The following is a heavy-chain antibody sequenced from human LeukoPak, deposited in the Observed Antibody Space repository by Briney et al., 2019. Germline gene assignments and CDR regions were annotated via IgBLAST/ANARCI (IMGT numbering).Heavy chain of an antibody. V-gene: IGHV4-39*01. CDR2: IYYSGST. CDR1: GGSISSSSYY. J-gene: IGHJ4*02. Sequence: SESLSLTCTVSGGSISSSSYYWGWIRQPPGKGLEWIGSIYYSGSTYYNPSLKSRVTISVDTSKNQFSLKLSSVTAADTAVYYCARHGYDFWSGYSTYYFDYWGQGTLVTVSS. CDR3: ARHGYDFWSGYSTYYFDY. D-gene: IGHD3-3*01.